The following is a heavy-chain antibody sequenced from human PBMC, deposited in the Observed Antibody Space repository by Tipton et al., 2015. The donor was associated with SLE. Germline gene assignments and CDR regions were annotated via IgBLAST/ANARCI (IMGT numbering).Heavy chain of an antibody. V-gene: IGHV4-39*07. CDR2: FYYSGST. J-gene: IGHJ6*03. CDR1: GGSISSSSYY. Sequence: TLSLTCTVSGGSISSSSYYWGWIRQPPGKGLEWIGSFYYSGSTYYNPSLQSRVTISVDTSQNQFSLKLSSVTAADTAVYYCASSKYYDFWSGHYYYYMDVWGKGTTVTVSS. CDR3: ASSKYYDFWSGHYYYYMDV. D-gene: IGHD3-3*01.